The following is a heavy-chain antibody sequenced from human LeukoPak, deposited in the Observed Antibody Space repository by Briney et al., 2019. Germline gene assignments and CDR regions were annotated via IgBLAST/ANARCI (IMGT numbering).Heavy chain of an antibody. CDR3: ARHSYCSSTSCYRFFDY. CDR1: GYSFTSYW. V-gene: IGHV5-51*01. CDR2: IYPGDSDT. J-gene: IGHJ4*02. Sequence: GESLKISCKGSGYSFTSYWIGWVRQMPGKGLEWMGIIYPGDSDTRYSPSFQGQVTISADKSISTAYLQWSSLKASDTAMYYCARHSYCSSTSCYRFFDYWGQGTPVTVSS. D-gene: IGHD2-2*01.